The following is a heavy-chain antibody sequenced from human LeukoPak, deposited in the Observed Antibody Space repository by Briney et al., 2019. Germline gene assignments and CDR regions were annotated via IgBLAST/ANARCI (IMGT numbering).Heavy chain of an antibody. CDR2: IYYSGST. D-gene: IGHD1-14*01. J-gene: IGHJ4*02. CDR3: TRTHRNLMYFFDY. V-gene: IGHV4-31*03. Sequence: SQTLSLTCTVSGGSISSGGYYWSWIRQHPGKGLEWIGYIYYSGSTYYNPSLKSRVTISVDTSKNQFSLKLSSVTAADTAVYYCTRTHRNLMYFFDYWGQGALVTVSS. CDR1: GGSISSGGYY.